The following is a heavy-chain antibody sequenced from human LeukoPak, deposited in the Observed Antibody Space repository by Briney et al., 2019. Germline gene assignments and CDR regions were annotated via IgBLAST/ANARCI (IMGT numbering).Heavy chain of an antibody. CDR2: IYYSGST. Sequence: SETLSLTCTVSGGSISSSSHYWGWIRQPPEKGLEWIGIIYYSGSTYYNPSLKSRVIISVDTSKNQFSLSLSSVTAADTAVYYCARSSASSMGTMDVWGQGTTVTVSS. CDR1: GGSISSSSHY. V-gene: IGHV4-39*01. J-gene: IGHJ6*02. D-gene: IGHD2/OR15-2a*01. CDR3: ARSSASSMGTMDV.